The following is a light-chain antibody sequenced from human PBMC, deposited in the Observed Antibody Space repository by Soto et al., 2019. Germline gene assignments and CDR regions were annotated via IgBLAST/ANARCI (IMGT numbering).Light chain of an antibody. Sequence: IVMTQSPATLSLSPGEGVTLSCRASQSVRSHLAWYQPKPGQPPRLRIYGASTRATGIPARLSGSGFGTEFTLTISSLRSEDFAVYYCQQYNKWRTFGQGTKVDIK. CDR3: QQYNKWRT. CDR1: QSVRSH. V-gene: IGKV3-15*01. CDR2: GAS. J-gene: IGKJ1*01.